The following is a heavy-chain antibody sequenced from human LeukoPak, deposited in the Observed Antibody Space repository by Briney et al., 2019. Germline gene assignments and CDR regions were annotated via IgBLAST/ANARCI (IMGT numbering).Heavy chain of an antibody. CDR3: VLAQIS. V-gene: IGHV3-48*03. J-gene: IGHJ4*02. Sequence: GGSLRLSCAASGFAFSSYEMNWARQAPGKGLEWVSYISISGSTKYYADSVKGRFTISRDNSKNMLYLQMNSLRAEDTAVYYCVLAQISWGQGTLVTVSS. D-gene: IGHD3-3*02. CDR2: ISISGSTK. CDR1: GFAFSSYE.